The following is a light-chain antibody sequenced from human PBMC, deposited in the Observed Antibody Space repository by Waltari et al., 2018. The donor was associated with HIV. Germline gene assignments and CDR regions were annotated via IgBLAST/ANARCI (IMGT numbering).Light chain of an antibody. V-gene: IGKV3-11*01. Sequence: EIVLTQSPATLSLSPGERATLSCRASQSVSSYLAWYQQKPGQAPRLLIYDVSNRATGIPARFSGSGSGTDFTLTISSLEPEDFAVYYWQQRSTWPRTFGPGTKVDIK. CDR1: QSVSSY. J-gene: IGKJ3*01. CDR2: DVS. CDR3: QQRSTWPRT.